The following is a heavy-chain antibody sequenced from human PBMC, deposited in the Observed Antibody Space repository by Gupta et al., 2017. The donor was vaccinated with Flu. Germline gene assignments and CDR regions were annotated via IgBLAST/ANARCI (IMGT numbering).Heavy chain of an antibody. Sequence: MHWIRQAPGKGLEWVSSISWNSGTIDYADSVKGRFTISRDNAKNSLYLQMNRLRPEDTALYYCARDIGYNGGDYYYYGLDVWGQGTTVTVSS. CDR2: ISWNSGTI. D-gene: IGHD5-18*01. V-gene: IGHV3-9*01. J-gene: IGHJ6*02. CDR3: ARDIGYNGGDYYYYGLDV.